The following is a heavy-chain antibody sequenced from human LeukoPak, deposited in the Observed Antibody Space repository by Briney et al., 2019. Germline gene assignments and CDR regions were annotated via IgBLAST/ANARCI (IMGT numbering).Heavy chain of an antibody. CDR3: AKDYYDAGSSPLDY. J-gene: IGHJ4*02. CDR1: GFAFSSYG. D-gene: IGHD3-10*01. Sequence: PGGSLRLSCAASGFAFSSYGMHWVRQGPGKGLEWVAVISYDGNNEYYVDSVKGRFTISRDNSKNTLYLQMSSLRGEDTAVYYCAKDYYDAGSSPLDYWGQGTLVSVSS. V-gene: IGHV3-30*18. CDR2: ISYDGNNE.